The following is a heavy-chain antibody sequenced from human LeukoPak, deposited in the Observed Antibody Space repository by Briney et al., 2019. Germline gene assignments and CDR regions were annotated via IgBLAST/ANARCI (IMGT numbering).Heavy chain of an antibody. CDR2: IRYDGSNK. CDR1: GFSFSSYA. V-gene: IGHV3-33*07. CDR3: ARGTGGFDY. D-gene: IGHD7-27*01. J-gene: IGHJ4*02. Sequence: PGRSLRLSCAASGFSFSSYAMYWVRQAPGKGLEWVAFIRYDGSNKYYADSVKGRFTISRDNAKNSLYLQMNSLRAEDTAVYYCARGTGGFDYWGQGTLVTVSS.